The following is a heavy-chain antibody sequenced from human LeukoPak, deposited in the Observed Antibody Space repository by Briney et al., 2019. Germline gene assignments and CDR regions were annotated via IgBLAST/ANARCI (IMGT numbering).Heavy chain of an antibody. J-gene: IGHJ4*02. CDR3: ARDFRYDFDY. D-gene: IGHD5-12*01. CDR2: ISSSSNI. V-gene: IGHV3-48*02. CDR1: GFTFSSYS. Sequence: GGSLGLSCAASGFTFSSYSMNWVRQAPGKGLEWVSYISSSSNIYYADSVKGRFTISRDSAKNSLHLQMNSLRDEDTAVYYCARDFRYDFDYWGQGTLVTVSS.